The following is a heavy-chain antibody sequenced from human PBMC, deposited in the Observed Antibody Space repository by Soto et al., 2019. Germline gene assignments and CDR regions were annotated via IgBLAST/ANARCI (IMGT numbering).Heavy chain of an antibody. CDR2: INSDGSST. D-gene: IGHD1-26*01. CDR1: GFTFSSYW. V-gene: IGHV3-74*01. J-gene: IGHJ4*02. CDR3: ATLRRPTRGKDDY. Sequence: GGSLRLSCAASGFTFSSYWMHWVRQAPGKGLVWVSRINSDGSSTSYADSVKGRFTISRDNAKNTLYLQMNSLRAEDTAVFYCATLRRPTRGKDDYWGQGTLVTVSS.